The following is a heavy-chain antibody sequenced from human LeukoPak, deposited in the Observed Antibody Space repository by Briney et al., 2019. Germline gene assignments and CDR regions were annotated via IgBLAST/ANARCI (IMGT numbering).Heavy chain of an antibody. CDR1: GFTFSSYG. V-gene: IGHV3-23*01. J-gene: IGHJ5*02. D-gene: IGHD6-13*01. Sequence: PGGSLRLSCAASGFTFSSYGMSWVRQAPGRGLEWVSSIGDSRGSTYYAESVKGRFTISRDNSKNTLYLQMNSLRPGDTAVYYCAKAPAGPEYSTSWKFGYNWFDPWGQGTLVTVSS. CDR3: AKAPAGPEYSTSWKFGYNWFDP. CDR2: IGDSRGST.